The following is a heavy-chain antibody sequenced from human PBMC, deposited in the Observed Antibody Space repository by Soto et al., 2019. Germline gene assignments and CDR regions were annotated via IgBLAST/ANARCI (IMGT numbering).Heavy chain of an antibody. V-gene: IGHV3-72*01. J-gene: IGHJ6*02. CDR2: TKNKPNNYTT. CDR3: AREIRRDYYYYYPLDV. Sequence: GGSLRLSCLAYGFAFTDHYMDWVRQAPGTGLEWIARTKNKPNNYTTTYAASVKGRFTISRDDSESSLYLQMNNLKTEDTAVYYCAREIRRDYYYYYPLDVWGQGTTVTVSS. CDR1: GFAFTDHY.